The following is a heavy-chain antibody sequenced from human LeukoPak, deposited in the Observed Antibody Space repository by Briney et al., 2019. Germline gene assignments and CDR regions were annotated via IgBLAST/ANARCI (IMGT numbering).Heavy chain of an antibody. CDR1: GFSFNSYS. J-gene: IGHJ1*01. CDR3: YGGNAED. V-gene: IGHV3-48*04. Sequence: QPGGSLRLSCAASGFSFNSYSMNWVRQAPGKGLEWVSYISSSNTIYYVDSVRGRFTISRDNAKNTLYLQMNSLRAEDAAVYYCYGGNAEDWGQGTLVTVSS. D-gene: IGHD4-23*01. CDR2: ISSSNTI.